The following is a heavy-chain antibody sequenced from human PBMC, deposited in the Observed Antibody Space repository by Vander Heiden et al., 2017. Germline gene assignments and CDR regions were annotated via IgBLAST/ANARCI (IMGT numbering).Heavy chain of an antibody. J-gene: IGHJ4*02. V-gene: IGHV1-46*01. CDR1: GYTFTSSY. CDR3: ARGIGSGSYFKDY. D-gene: IGHD1-26*01. CDR2: INPSGGST. Sequence: QVQLVQSGAEVKKPGASVKVSCKASGYTFTSSYMHWVRQAPGTRLEWMGIINPSGGSTSYAQKFQGRVTMTRDTSTSTVYMELSSLRSEDTAVEYCARGIGSGSYFKDYWGQGTLGTVSS.